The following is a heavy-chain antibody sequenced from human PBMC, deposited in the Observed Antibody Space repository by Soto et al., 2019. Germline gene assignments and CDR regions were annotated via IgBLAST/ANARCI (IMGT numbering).Heavy chain of an antibody. CDR3: ARGRRSSSSGWFDP. CDR1: GGSFSGYY. J-gene: IGHJ5*02. V-gene: IGHV4-34*01. D-gene: IGHD6-13*01. Sequence: PSETLSLTCAVYGGSFSGYYWSWIRQPPGKGLEWIGEINHSGSTNYNPSLKSRVTISVDTSKNQFSLNLSSVTAADTAVYYCARGRRSSSSGWFDPWGQGTLVTVSS. CDR2: INHSGST.